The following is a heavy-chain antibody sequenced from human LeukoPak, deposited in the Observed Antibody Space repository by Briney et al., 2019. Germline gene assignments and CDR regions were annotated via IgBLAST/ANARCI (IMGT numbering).Heavy chain of an antibody. CDR3: ARERSGVYGSGSYWYYYYYMDV. Sequence: SETLSLTCTVSGGSISSGSYYWSWIRQPAGKGLEWIGRIYTSGSTNYNPSLKSRVTISVDTSKNQFSLKLSSVTAADTAVYYCARERSGVYGSGSYWYYYYYMDVWGKGTTVTISS. J-gene: IGHJ6*03. V-gene: IGHV4-61*02. CDR2: IYTSGST. D-gene: IGHD3-10*01. CDR1: GGSISSGSYY.